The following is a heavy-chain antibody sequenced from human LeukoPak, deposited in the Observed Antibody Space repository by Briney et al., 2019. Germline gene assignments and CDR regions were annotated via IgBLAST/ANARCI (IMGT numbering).Heavy chain of an antibody. V-gene: IGHV1-46*01. CDR2: INPSGDST. D-gene: IGHD6-25*01. CDR1: GYTFTGYY. Sequence: VASVKVSCKASGYTFTGYYMHWVRQAPGQGLAWMGMINPSGDSTTYAQKFQDRVTMTRDTSTSTVYIELSGLISEDTAVYYCARTAARQDAFNIWGQGTVVTVSS. CDR3: ARTAARQDAFNI. J-gene: IGHJ3*02.